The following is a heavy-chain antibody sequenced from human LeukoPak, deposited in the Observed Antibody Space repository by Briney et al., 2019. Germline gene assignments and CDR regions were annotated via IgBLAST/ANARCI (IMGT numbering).Heavy chain of an antibody. CDR3: ARWWRYSYTLGY. CDR2: IYSGGST. V-gene: IGHV3-53*01. Sequence: GGSLRLSCAASGFTVSSNYMSWVRQAPGKGLEWVSVIYSGGSTYYADSVKGRFTISRDNSKNTLYLQMNSLRAEDTAVYYCARWWRYSYTLGYWGQGTLVTVSS. D-gene: IGHD5-18*01. J-gene: IGHJ4*02. CDR1: GFTVSSNY.